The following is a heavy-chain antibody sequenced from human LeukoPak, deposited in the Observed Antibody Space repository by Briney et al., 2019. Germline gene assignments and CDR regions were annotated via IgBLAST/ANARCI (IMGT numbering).Heavy chain of an antibody. CDR3: ARASYSYDINGWVPFDY. CDR2: IYTSGST. Sequence: SETPSLTCTVSGNSISSGDNYWSWIRQPAGKGLEWIGRIYTSGSTNYNPSLKSRVTISGDTSKNQFSLRLSSVTAADTAVYYCARASYSYDINGWVPFDYWGQGTLVTVSS. D-gene: IGHD3-22*01. J-gene: IGHJ4*02. CDR1: GNSISSGDNY. V-gene: IGHV4-61*02.